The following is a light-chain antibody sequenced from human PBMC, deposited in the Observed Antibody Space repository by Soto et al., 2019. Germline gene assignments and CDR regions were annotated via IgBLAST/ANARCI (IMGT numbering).Light chain of an antibody. J-gene: IGKJ2*01. CDR3: QQSDSTPYT. Sequence: DIKMTQSPSSLSASVGDRVTITCRASQSISSYLNWYQQKPGKAPKLLIYAASSLQSGVPSRFSGSGSGTDFTLTISSLQPEDFSTYYCQQSDSTPYTFAQGTKVDIK. V-gene: IGKV1-39*01. CDR1: QSISSY. CDR2: AAS.